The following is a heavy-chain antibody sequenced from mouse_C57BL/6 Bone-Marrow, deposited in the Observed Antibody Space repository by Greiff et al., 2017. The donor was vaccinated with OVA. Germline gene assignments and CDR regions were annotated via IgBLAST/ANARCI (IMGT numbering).Heavy chain of an antibody. CDR2: IDPEDGDT. Sequence: VQLQQSGAELVRPGASVKLSCTASGFNIKDYYMHWVKQRPEQGLEWIGRIDPEDGDTEYAPKFQGKATMTADTSSNTAYLQLSSLTSEDTAVYYCTTYPYDGSSSAYWGQGTLVTVSA. CDR1: GFNIKDYY. D-gene: IGHD1-1*01. V-gene: IGHV14-1*01. J-gene: IGHJ3*01. CDR3: TTYPYDGSSSAY.